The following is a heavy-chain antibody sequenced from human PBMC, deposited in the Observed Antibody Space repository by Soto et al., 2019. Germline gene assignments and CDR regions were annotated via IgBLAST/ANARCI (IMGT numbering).Heavy chain of an antibody. V-gene: IGHV4-30-4*01. J-gene: IGHJ4*02. Sequence: QVQLQESGPGLVKPSQTLSLTCTVSGGSISSGDYYWSWIRQPPGKGLEWIGYIYYSGSTDYNPSLKSRVTISVDTSKNQFSLKPGSVTAADTGVYYCARVPVSCSSTSCPLDYWGQGTLVTVSS. D-gene: IGHD2-2*01. CDR3: ARVPVSCSSTSCPLDY. CDR1: GGSISSGDYY. CDR2: IYYSGST.